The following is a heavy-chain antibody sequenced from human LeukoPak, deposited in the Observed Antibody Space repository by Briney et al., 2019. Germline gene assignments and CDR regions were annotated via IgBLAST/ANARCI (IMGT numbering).Heavy chain of an antibody. D-gene: IGHD2-21*02. CDR2: INHSGST. CDR3: VRGVVTARQAFDI. V-gene: IGHV4-34*01. J-gene: IGHJ3*02. Sequence: PSETLSLTCAVYGGSFSGYYWSWIRQPPGKGLEWIGEINHSGSTNYNPSLKSRVTISVDTSKNQFSLKLSSVTAADTAVYYCVRGVVTARQAFDIWGQGTMVTVSS. CDR1: GGSFSGYY.